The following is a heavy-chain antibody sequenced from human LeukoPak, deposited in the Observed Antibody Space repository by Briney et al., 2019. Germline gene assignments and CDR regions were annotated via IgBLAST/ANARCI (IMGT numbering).Heavy chain of an antibody. Sequence: PSETLSLTCTVSGGSISSGSYYWSWIRQPAGKGLEWIGRIYTSGSTNYNPSLKSRVTISVDTSKNQFSLKLSSVTAADTAVYYCARIRGSGYLDYWGQGTLVTVSS. CDR2: IYTSGST. D-gene: IGHD2-15*01. J-gene: IGHJ4*02. V-gene: IGHV4-61*02. CDR1: GGSISSGSYY. CDR3: ARIRGSGYLDY.